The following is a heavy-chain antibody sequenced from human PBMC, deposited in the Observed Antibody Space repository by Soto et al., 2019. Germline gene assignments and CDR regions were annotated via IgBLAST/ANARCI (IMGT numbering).Heavy chain of an antibody. D-gene: IGHD1-20*01. CDR3: ARVGGITGTTSVGT. V-gene: IGHV4-31*03. Sequence: QVQLQESGPGLVKPSQTLSLTCTVSGGSISSGGYYWSWIRQHPGKGLEWIGYIYYSGHTYYNPSLKSRVTISVDTSKNQFSLKLSSVPAADTAVYYCARVGGITGTTSVGTWGQGTLVTVSS. CDR1: GGSISSGGYY. CDR2: IYYSGHT. J-gene: IGHJ5*02.